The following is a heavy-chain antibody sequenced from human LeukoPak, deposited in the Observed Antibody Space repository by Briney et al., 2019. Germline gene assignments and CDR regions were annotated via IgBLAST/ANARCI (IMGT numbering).Heavy chain of an antibody. V-gene: IGHV4-61*02. J-gene: IGHJ5*02. D-gene: IGHD4-23*01. CDR3: ARAAVDWFDP. Sequence: SETLSLTCTVSGGSISSGSYYWSWIRQPAGKGLEWIGRIYTSGSTNYNPSLKSRVTISVDTSKNQFSLKLSSVTAADTAVYYCARAAVDWFDPWGQGTLVTVSS. CDR2: IYTSGST. CDR1: GGSISSGSYY.